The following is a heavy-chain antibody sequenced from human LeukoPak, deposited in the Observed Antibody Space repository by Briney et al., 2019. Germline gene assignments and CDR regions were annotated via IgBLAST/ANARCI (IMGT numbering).Heavy chain of an antibody. D-gene: IGHD3-10*01. CDR1: GFTFSSYS. V-gene: IGHV3-21*01. Sequence: AGGSLRLSCAASGFTFSSYSMNWVRQTPGKGLEWVSSISSSISYIYYADSPKGPFNNSRDNAKNSLYLQMTSLRAEDTAVYYCARDASVRGASDYWGQGTLVTVSS. J-gene: IGHJ4*02. CDR3: ARDASVRGASDY. CDR2: ISSSISYI.